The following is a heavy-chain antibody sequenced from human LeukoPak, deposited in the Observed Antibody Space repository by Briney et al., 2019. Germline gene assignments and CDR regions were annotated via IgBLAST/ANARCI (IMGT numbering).Heavy chain of an antibody. Sequence: PGRSLRLSCAASGFTFSSYGMHWVRQAPGKGLEWVAVISYDGSNKYYADFVKGRFTISRDNSKNTLYLQMNSLRAEDTAVYYCAKERLAVAGTFDVWGQGTTVTVSS. V-gene: IGHV3-30*18. CDR1: GFTFSSYG. J-gene: IGHJ6*02. CDR3: AKERLAVAGTFDV. CDR2: ISYDGSNK. D-gene: IGHD6-19*01.